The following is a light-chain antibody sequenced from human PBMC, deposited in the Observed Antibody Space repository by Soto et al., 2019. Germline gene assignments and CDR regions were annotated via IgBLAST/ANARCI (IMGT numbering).Light chain of an antibody. CDR2: GAS. CDR1: QSVSSSY. V-gene: IGKV3-20*01. CDR3: QQYGSSLWT. Sequence: EIVLTQSPGTLSLSPGERATLSCRASQSVSSSYLAWYQQKPGQAPRLLIYGASSRATGIPDRFSGSGSGTDFTLTISILEPEDFAVYYWQQYGSSLWTFVQGTKVEIK. J-gene: IGKJ1*01.